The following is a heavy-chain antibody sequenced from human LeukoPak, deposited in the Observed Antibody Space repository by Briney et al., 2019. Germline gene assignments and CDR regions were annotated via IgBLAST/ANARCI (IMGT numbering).Heavy chain of an antibody. D-gene: IGHD2-15*01. V-gene: IGHV1-8*01. CDR1: GYTFTSYD. Sequence: ASVKVFCKASGYTFTSYDINWVRQATGQGLEWMGWMNPNSGNTGYAQKFQGRVTMTRNTSISTAYMELSRLRSEDTAVYYCARWFYCSGGSCYSPPYYYGMDVWGQGTTVTVSS. CDR2: MNPNSGNT. J-gene: IGHJ6*02. CDR3: ARWFYCSGGSCYSPPYYYGMDV.